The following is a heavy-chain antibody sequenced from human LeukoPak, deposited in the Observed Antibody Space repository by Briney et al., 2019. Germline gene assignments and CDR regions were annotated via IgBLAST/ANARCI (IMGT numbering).Heavy chain of an antibody. V-gene: IGHV4-59*01. CDR2: IYYSGST. CDR3: ARGYCSSTSCESVDP. D-gene: IGHD2-2*01. Sequence: PSETLSLTCTVSGGSISSYYWSWIRQPPGKGLEWIGYIYYSGSTNYNPSLKSRVTISVDTSKNQFSLKLSSVTAADTAVYYCARGYCSSTSCESVDPWGQGTLVTVSS. CDR1: GGSISSYY. J-gene: IGHJ5*02.